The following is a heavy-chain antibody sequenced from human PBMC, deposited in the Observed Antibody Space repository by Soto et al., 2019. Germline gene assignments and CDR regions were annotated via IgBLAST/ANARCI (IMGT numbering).Heavy chain of an antibody. Sequence: EVQLLESGGGLVQPGGSLRLSCAASGFTFSGSAMYWVRQAPGKGLEWVSAISGSGGTTYHADSVKGRFTISRDNSKNTLFLQTNSLRAEDTAVYYCAKDTSSSTWYFDLWGRGTLVTVSS. V-gene: IGHV3-23*01. J-gene: IGHJ2*01. CDR2: ISGSGGTT. CDR1: GFTFSGSA. CDR3: AKDTSSSTWYFDL. D-gene: IGHD6-6*01.